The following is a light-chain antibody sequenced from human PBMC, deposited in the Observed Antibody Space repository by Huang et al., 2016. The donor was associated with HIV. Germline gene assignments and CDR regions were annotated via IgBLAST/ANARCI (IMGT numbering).Light chain of an antibody. CDR3: QQSYSTPLT. V-gene: IGKV1-39*01. Sequence: DIQMTQSPSSLSASVGDRVTITCRASQSIDTSLNWYQQKPGNAPKLLIYAASILQSGVPSRFSGSGSGTDFTLTISSLQPEDFATFYCQQSYSTPLTFGGGTKVEIK. CDR1: QSIDTS. CDR2: AAS. J-gene: IGKJ4*01.